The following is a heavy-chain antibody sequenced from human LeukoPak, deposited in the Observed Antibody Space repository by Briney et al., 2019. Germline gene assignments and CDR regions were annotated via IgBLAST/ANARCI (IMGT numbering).Heavy chain of an antibody. CDR3: AIIPRAAAGPSARSPFHY. J-gene: IGHJ4*02. Sequence: PGGSLRLSCAASGFTVSSIHMVWVRQAPGKGLEWVANIKQDGSDKYYVDSVKGRFTISRDNAKNSLYLQMNSLRAEDTAVYYCAIIPRAAAGPSARSPFHYWGQGTLVTVSS. CDR2: IKQDGSDK. CDR1: GFTVSSIH. D-gene: IGHD6-13*01. V-gene: IGHV3-7*01.